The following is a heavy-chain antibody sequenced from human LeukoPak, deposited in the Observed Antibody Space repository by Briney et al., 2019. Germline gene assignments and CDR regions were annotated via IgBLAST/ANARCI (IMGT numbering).Heavy chain of an antibody. J-gene: IGHJ4*02. V-gene: IGHV1-18*01. CDR1: GYTFTSYG. Sequence: ASVKVSCKASGYTFTSYGISWVRQAPGQGVEGMGWISAYNGNANYAQKLQGRVTMTRDKSTSTAYMEVRRLRDDDTEGYYCAGHYDFWSGYYALDYWGQGTLVTVSS. CDR3: AGHYDFWSGYYALDY. D-gene: IGHD3-3*01. CDR2: ISAYNGNA.